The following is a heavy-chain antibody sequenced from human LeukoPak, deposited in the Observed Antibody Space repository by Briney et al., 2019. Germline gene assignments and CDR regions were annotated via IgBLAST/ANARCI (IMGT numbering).Heavy chain of an antibody. CDR1: GFSVSNNY. V-gene: IGHV4/OR15-8*02. J-gene: IGHJ4*02. D-gene: IGHD6-25*01. Sequence: GSLRLSCVVSGFSVSNNYVSWVRQPPGKGLEWIGYVSHSGNTYYNPSLKSRVTISLDISKNHFSLELSSATAADTALYYCARARTTSTATSFFDYWGQGALVAVSS. CDR3: ARARTTSTATSFFDY. CDR2: VSHSGNT.